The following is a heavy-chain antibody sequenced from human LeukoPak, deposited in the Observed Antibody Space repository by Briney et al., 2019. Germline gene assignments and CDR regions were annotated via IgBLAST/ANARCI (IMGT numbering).Heavy chain of an antibody. CDR3: ARAPLYCSGGSCYPYYFDY. CDR2: INPNSGGT. CDR1: GYTLTDYY. J-gene: IGHJ4*02. Sequence: VASVKVSCTTSGYTLTDYYMHWVRQAPGQGLEWMGWINPNSGGTNYAQKFQGRVTMTRDTSISTAYMELSRLRSDDTAVYYCARAPLYCSGGSCYPYYFDYWGQGTLVTVSS. D-gene: IGHD2-15*01. V-gene: IGHV1-2*02.